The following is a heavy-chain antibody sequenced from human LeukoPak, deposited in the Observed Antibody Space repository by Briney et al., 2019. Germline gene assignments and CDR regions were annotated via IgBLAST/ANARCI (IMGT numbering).Heavy chain of an antibody. CDR2: ISYSGST. Sequence: PSETLSLTCTVSGGSISAYYWSWIRQPPGKGLEWIGYISYSGSTKYNPSLKSRVTISVDTSKNQFSLKLSSVTAADTAVYYCARDLTGSDAFDIWGQGTMVTVSS. V-gene: IGHV4-59*12. CDR1: GGSISAYY. J-gene: IGHJ3*02. D-gene: IGHD1-26*01. CDR3: ARDLTGSDAFDI.